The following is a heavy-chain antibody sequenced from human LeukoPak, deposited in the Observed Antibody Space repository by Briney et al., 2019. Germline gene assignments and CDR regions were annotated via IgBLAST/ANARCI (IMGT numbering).Heavy chain of an antibody. CDR1: GFTFSSYA. CDR3: AKVRLYGDYPEIDY. Sequence: GASLRLSCVASGFTFSSYAINWVRQAPGKGLEWVSGTSGSGSRTYYADSVKGRFTISRENSKNTLYLQMNSLRAEDTAVYYCAKVRLYGDYPEIDYWGQGTLITVSS. V-gene: IGHV3-23*01. J-gene: IGHJ4*02. CDR2: TSGSGSRT. D-gene: IGHD4-17*01.